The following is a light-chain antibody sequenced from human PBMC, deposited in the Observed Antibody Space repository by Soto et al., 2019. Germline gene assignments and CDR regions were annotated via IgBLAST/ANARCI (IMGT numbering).Light chain of an antibody. CDR1: QSVSGNY. CDR3: HQYGSSPPT. Sequence: EILFTQSPGTLSLSRGERATLSWRASQSVSGNYLAWYQQTPGQAPRILMSGASNRDTGIPDGFTGIWSGTDCTLPISRLETEDFPVYYGHQYGSSPPTFGQGTKVDI. CDR2: GAS. J-gene: IGKJ1*01. V-gene: IGKV3-20*01.